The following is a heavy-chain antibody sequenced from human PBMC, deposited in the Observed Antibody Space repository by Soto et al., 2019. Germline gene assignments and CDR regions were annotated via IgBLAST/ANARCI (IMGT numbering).Heavy chain of an antibody. V-gene: IGHV4-31*01. Sequence: QVQLQESGPGLVKPSQTLSLTCTVSGGSISSGGYYWSWIRQHPGKGLELIGYIYSSGRTYYNPSLTSLVTISVDTSNNPFSLKLSSVTAADTAVYDCALAIFGREPPRHWGQGTLVTVSS. D-gene: IGHD3-3*02. CDR3: ALAIFGREPPRH. J-gene: IGHJ4*02. CDR2: IYSSGRT. CDR1: GGSISSGGYY.